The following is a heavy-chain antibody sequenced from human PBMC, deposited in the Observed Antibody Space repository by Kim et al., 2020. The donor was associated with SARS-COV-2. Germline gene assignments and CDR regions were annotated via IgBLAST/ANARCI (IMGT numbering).Heavy chain of an antibody. CDR2: VSHSGDT. D-gene: IGHD5-18*01. CDR1: GGSFSDYS. CDR3: AGTSGRGYVFG. V-gene: IGHV4-34*01. J-gene: IGHJ6*04. Sequence: SETLSLTCAVYGGSFSDYSWSWIRQSPEKGLEWIGEVSHSGDTNYNPSLSSRVTISVDTSKNQFSLKVNSVTAADVAVYFCAGTSGRGYVFGRGEGTTVTVSS.